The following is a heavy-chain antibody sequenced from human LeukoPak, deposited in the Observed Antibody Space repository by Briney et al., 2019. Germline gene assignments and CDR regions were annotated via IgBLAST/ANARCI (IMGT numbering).Heavy chain of an antibody. Sequence: GESLKISCKGSGYSFTSYWIGWVRQMPGKGLEWMGIIYPGDSDTRYSPSFQGQVTISADKSISTACLQWSSLKASDTAMYYCARTYYYDSSGYYPLRYYYGMDVWGQGTTVTVSS. D-gene: IGHD3-22*01. J-gene: IGHJ6*02. CDR1: GYSFTSYW. CDR2: IYPGDSDT. CDR3: ARTYYYDSSGYYPLRYYYGMDV. V-gene: IGHV5-51*01.